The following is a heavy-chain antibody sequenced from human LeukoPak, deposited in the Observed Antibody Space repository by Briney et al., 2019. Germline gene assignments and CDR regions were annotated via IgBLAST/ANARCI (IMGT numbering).Heavy chain of an antibody. D-gene: IGHD3-9*01. CDR1: GYTFTGYY. CDR2: INPNSGGT. J-gene: IGHJ4*02. CDR3: ARGGEFLLRYFDWLLWY. Sequence: ASVKVSCKASGYTFTGYYMPWVRQAPGQGLEWMGWINPNSGGTNYAQKFQGRVTMTRDTSISTAYMELSRLRSDDTAVYYCARGGEFLLRYFDWLLWYWGQGTLVTVSS. V-gene: IGHV1-2*02.